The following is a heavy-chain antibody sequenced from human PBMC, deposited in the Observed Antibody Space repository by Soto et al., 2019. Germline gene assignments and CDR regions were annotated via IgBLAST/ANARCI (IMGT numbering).Heavy chain of an antibody. V-gene: IGHV1-69*01. CDR3: ARLQGGGAFDI. J-gene: IGHJ3*02. Sequence: QGQLVQSGAEVKKPGASVKVSCKASGGTFSSYAVSWVRQAPGQGLEWMGGIIPIFGTGNYAQTFQGRVTITQNESTRTAYMEPSSLRSEDTAVYFCARLQGGGAFDIGGQGTMVTFSS. CDR2: IIPIFGTG. D-gene: IGHD6-25*01. CDR1: GGTFSSYA.